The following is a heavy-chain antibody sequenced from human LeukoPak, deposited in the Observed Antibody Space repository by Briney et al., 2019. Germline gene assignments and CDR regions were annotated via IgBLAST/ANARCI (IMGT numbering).Heavy chain of an antibody. CDR1: GGSVSRSSTA. Sequence: SQTLSLTCAISGGSVSRSSTAWNWIRQSPSRGLEWLGGTFYWSRWYNDYAISVKSRITINADTSKNQFSLQLSSVTPEDTAVYFCARGRMSYYAMDVWGQGTTVTVSS. D-gene: IGHD2-8*01. CDR2: TFYWSRWYN. J-gene: IGHJ6*02. V-gene: IGHV6-1*01. CDR3: ARGRMSYYAMDV.